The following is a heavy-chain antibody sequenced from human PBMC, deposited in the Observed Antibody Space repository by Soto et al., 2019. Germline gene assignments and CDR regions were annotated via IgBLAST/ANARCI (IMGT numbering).Heavy chain of an antibody. V-gene: IGHV3-21*01. CDR2: ITHSGTYV. CDR3: ARARGNDWYSDY. D-gene: IGHD5-12*01. Sequence: DVQLVESGGGLVRPGGSLRLSCTASGFTFSEYSMSWVRQATGKGLEWVSSITHSGTYVYYADSVKGRFTISRDSASNSLFLQMTSLRAEATAVYHCARARGNDWYSDYWGQGTLVTVSS. CDR1: GFTFSEYS. J-gene: IGHJ4*02.